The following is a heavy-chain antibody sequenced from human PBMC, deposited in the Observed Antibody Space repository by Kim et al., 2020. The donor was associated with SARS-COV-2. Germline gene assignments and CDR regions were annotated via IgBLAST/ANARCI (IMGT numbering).Heavy chain of an antibody. Sequence: LTSRVTISVDTSKNQFSLKLSSVTAADTAVYYCARLYYDFWSGYYVYFDYWGQGTLVTVSS. D-gene: IGHD3-3*01. J-gene: IGHJ4*02. CDR3: ARLYYDFWSGYYVYFDY. V-gene: IGHV4-39*01.